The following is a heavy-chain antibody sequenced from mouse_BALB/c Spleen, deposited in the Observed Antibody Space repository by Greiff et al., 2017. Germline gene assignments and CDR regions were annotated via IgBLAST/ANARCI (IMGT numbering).Heavy chain of an antibody. CDR3: AREGTTGYAMDY. D-gene: IGHD3-1*01. Sequence: ESGPGLVKPSQTVSLTCTVTGISITTGNYRWSWIRQFPGNKLEWIGYIYYSGTITYNPSLTSRTTITRDTSKNQFFLEMNSLTAEDTATYYCAREGTTGYAMDYWGQGTSVTVSS. J-gene: IGHJ4*01. V-gene: IGHV3-5*02. CDR2: IYYSGTI. CDR1: GISITTGNYR.